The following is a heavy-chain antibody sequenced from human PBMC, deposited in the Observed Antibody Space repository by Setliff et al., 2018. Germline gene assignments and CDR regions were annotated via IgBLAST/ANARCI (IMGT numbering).Heavy chain of an antibody. D-gene: IGHD1-1*01. J-gene: IGHJ3*01. CDR2: ISYSVNT. V-gene: IGHV4-59*01. CDR3: ARDAELPGPPVHDAFDL. Sequence: SETLSLTCNVSGGSISNYYWTWMRQPPGKGLEWVAYISYSVNTNYHPALRSRLTITRDTSKNQVSLQLRSVTAEDTAIYFCARDAELPGPPVHDAFDLWGPGTMVTVSS. CDR1: GGSISNYY.